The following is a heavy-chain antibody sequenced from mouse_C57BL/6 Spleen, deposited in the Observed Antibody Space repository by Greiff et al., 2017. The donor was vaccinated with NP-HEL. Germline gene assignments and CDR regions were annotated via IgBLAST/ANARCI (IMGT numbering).Heavy chain of an antibody. CDR2: IDPSDSET. CDR1: GYTFTSYW. J-gene: IGHJ1*03. V-gene: IGHV1-52*01. Sequence: QVQLQQPGAELVRPGSSVKLSCKASGYTFTSYWMHWVKQRPIQGLEWIGNIDPSDSETHSNQKFKDKATLTVDKSSSPAYLQLSSLTSEDSAVYYCARAPSTVPWYFDVWGTGTTVTVSS. CDR3: ARAPSTVPWYFDV. D-gene: IGHD1-1*01.